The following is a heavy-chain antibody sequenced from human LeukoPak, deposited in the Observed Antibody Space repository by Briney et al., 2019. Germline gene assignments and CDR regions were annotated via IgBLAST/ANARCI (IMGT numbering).Heavy chain of an antibody. Sequence: GGSLRLSCAASGFTFSTYYMSWVRQAPGKGLEWVSGIYGGGNSYYTDSVTDRFTISRDNSRNTLHLQMNSLRGEDTAVYYCARELTVGATIDYWGQGTLVTVSS. CDR3: ARELTVGATIDY. CDR1: GFTFSTYY. CDR2: IYGGGNS. J-gene: IGHJ4*02. V-gene: IGHV3-66*02. D-gene: IGHD1-26*01.